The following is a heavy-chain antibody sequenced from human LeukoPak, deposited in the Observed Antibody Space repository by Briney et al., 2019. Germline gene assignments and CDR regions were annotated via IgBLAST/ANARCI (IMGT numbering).Heavy chain of an antibody. CDR1: GGSISSYY. D-gene: IGHD2-2*02. J-gene: IGHJ5*02. CDR2: IYTSGST. CDR3: ARGGCSSTSCHNIPGWFDP. V-gene: IGHV4-4*07. Sequence: SETLSLTCTVSGGSISSYYWSWIRQPAGKGLEWIGRIYTSGSTNYNPSLKSRVTMSVDTSKNQFSLKLSSVTAADTAVYYCARGGCSSTSCHNIPGWFDPWGQGTLVTVSS.